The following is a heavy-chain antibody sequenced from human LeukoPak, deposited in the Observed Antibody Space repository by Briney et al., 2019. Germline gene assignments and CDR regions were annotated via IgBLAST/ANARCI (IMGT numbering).Heavy chain of an antibody. CDR1: GYTFTSYY. Sequence: GASVKVSCKASGYTFTSYYMHWVRQAPGQGLEWMGIINPSGGSTSYAQKFQGRVTMTRDTSTSTVYMELSSLRSDDTAVYYCARLYCSSTSCYTYGDYWGQGTLVTVSS. J-gene: IGHJ4*02. CDR2: INPSGGST. CDR3: ARLYCSSTSCYTYGDY. D-gene: IGHD2-2*02. V-gene: IGHV1-46*01.